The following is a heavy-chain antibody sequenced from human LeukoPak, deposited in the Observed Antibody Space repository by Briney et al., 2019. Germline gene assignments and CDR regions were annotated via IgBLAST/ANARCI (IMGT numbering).Heavy chain of an antibody. J-gene: IGHJ3*02. D-gene: IGHD3-22*01. CDR1: GFTLSSYG. CDR3: ARGGHDYYDRSGYYYMSAFDI. CDR2: IWYDGTNR. V-gene: IGHV3-33*01. Sequence: GGSLRLSCAASGFTLSSYGVHWVRQAPGKGLEWVAVIWYDGTNRYYVDSVRGRFTISRDNSKNTLYLQMNSLRAEDTAVYYCARGGHDYYDRSGYYYMSAFDIWGQGTMVTVSS.